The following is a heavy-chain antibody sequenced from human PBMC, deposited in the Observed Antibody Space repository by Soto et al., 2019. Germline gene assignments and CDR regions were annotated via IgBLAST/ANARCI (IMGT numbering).Heavy chain of an antibody. CDR1: GDSISCGASF. Sequence: SETLSLTCTVSGDSISCGASFWSWIRQPPGKGLEWIANVYYSGSSYYNPSLKSRLTISVDTTKNQFSLQLKSMTAADTAVYYCAXLSCTSSTCYFPGWFDPWGQGTLVTVSS. CDR3: AXLSCTSSTCYFPGWFDP. D-gene: IGHD2-2*01. CDR2: VYYSGSS. J-gene: IGHJ5*02. V-gene: IGHV4-30-4*01.